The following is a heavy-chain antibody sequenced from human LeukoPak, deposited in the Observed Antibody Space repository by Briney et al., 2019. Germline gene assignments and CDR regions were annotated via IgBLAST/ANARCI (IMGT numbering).Heavy chain of an antibody. D-gene: IGHD2-21*02. CDR1: GGSFSGYY. CDR3: ARATGTALGPRIRRVNPFDY. J-gene: IGHJ4*02. Sequence: SETLSLTCAVYGGSFSGYYWSWIRQPPGKGREWIGEINHSGSTNYNPSLKSRVTISVDTSKNQFSLKLSSVTAADTAVYYCARATGTALGPRIRRVNPFDYWGQGTLVTVSS. CDR2: INHSGST. V-gene: IGHV4-34*01.